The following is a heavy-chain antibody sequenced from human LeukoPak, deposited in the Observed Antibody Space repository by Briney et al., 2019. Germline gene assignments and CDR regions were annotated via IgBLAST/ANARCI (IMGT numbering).Heavy chain of an antibody. V-gene: IGHV4-38-2*02. CDR2: IYHSGST. J-gene: IGHJ4*02. CDR1: GYSISSGYY. D-gene: IGHD6-19*01. Sequence: SETLSLTCAVSGYSISSGYYWGWIRQPPGKGLEWIGSIYHSGSTYYNPSLKSRVTISVDTSKNQFSLKLSSVTAADTAVYYCARDLIAVAAFDYWGRGTLVTVSS. CDR3: ARDLIAVAAFDY.